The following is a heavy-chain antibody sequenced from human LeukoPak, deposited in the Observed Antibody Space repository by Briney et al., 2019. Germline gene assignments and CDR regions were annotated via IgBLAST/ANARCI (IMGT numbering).Heavy chain of an antibody. CDR1: GGSISSSSYY. Sequence: SETLSLTCTVSGGSISSSSYYWGWIRQPPGKGLEWIGSIYYSGSTYYNPSLKSRVTISVDTSKNQFSLKLSSVTAADTAVYYCARRYSSSSPNYWGQGTLVTVSS. CDR3: ARRYSSSSPNY. CDR2: IYYSGST. V-gene: IGHV4-39*01. J-gene: IGHJ4*02. D-gene: IGHD6-6*01.